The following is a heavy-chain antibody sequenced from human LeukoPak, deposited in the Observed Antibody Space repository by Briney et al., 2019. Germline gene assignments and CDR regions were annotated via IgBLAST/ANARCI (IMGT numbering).Heavy chain of an antibody. CDR1: GFTFSSYW. CDR3: ARDEAAVRFDY. J-gene: IGHJ4*02. CDR2: IQQFGSEK. V-gene: IGHV3-7*05. Sequence: GGSLRPSCAASGFTFSSYWMSWVRQAPGRGLEWVANIQQFGSEKNYVDSVKGRFTISRDNAKNSLYLQMNSLRAEDTAVYYCARDEAAVRFDYWGQGTLATVSS. D-gene: IGHD6-13*01.